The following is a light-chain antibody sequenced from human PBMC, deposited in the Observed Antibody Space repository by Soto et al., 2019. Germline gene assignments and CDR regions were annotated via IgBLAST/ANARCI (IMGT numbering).Light chain of an antibody. CDR3: CSYTTTSTVV. J-gene: IGLJ2*01. CDR2: EVF. CDR1: SSDVGGYNY. V-gene: IGLV2-14*01. Sequence: QSALTQPASVSGSPGQSITISCTGTSSDVGGYNYVSWYQQHPGKVPKLIIFEVFRRPSGISTRFSGSKSGNTASLTISGLQAEDEADYYCCSYTTTSTVVFGGGTKLTVL.